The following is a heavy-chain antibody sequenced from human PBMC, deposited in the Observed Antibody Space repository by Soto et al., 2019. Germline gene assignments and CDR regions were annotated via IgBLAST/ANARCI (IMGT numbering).Heavy chain of an antibody. CDR2: IIPIFGTA. D-gene: IGHD3-9*01. CDR1: GGTFSSYA. Sequence: GASVKVSCKASGGTFSSYAISWVRQAPGQGLEWMGGIIPIFGTANYAQKFQGRVTITADESTSTAYMELSSPRSEDTAVYYCARDRNPYYDILTGLFGYWGQGTLVTVSS. CDR3: ARDRNPYYDILTGLFGY. J-gene: IGHJ4*02. V-gene: IGHV1-69*13.